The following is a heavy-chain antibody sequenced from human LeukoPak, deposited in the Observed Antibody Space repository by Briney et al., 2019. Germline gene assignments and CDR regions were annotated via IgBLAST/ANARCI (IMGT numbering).Heavy chain of an antibody. Sequence: PSETLSLTCTVSGGSVSSGSYYWSWIRQPPGKGLEWIGYIYYSGSTYYNPSLKSRVSMSVDTSKNQFSLKLSSVTAVDTAVYYCARKNSGSYYMDYWGQGTLVTVSS. D-gene: IGHD1-26*01. V-gene: IGHV4-61*01. CDR1: GGSVSSGSYY. J-gene: IGHJ4*02. CDR2: IYYSGST. CDR3: ARKNSGSYYMDY.